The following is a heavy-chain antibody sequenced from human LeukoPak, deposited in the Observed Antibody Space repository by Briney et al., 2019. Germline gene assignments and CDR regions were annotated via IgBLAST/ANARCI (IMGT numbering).Heavy chain of an antibody. CDR1: GFTFSTCA. CDR3: ARERYFDY. Sequence: GGFLRLSCAASGFTFSTCAMSWVRQAPGKGLEWVSTISGGGRSTDYADSVKGLFTISRDNSKNTLYLQMNSLRAEDTAVYYCARERYFDYWGQGTLVTVSS. J-gene: IGHJ4*02. V-gene: IGHV3-23*01. CDR2: ISGGGRST.